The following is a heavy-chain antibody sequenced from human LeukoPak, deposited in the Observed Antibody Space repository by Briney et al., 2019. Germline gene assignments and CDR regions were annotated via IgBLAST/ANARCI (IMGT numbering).Heavy chain of an antibody. CDR1: GGSISSGGYY. D-gene: IGHD2-21*01. CDR3: AREGFVVDAFDI. CDR2: IYYSGST. V-gene: IGHV4-31*03. Sequence: PSETLSLTCTVSGGSISSGGYYWSWIRQHPGKGLEWIGYIYYSGSTYYNPSLKSRVTISVDTFKNQFSLKLSSVTAADTAVYYCAREGFVVDAFDIWGQGTVVTVSS. J-gene: IGHJ3*02.